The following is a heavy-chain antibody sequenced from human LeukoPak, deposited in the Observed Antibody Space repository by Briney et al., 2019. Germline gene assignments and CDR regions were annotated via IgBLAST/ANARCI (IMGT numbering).Heavy chain of an antibody. V-gene: IGHV1-2*06. D-gene: IGHD6-19*01. CDR3: ARAQGSGWGYNWFDP. CDR2: INPNSGGT. J-gene: IGHJ5*02. Sequence: ASVKVSCKASGYTFTGYYMHWVRQAPGQGLEWMGRINPNSGGTNYAQKFQGRVTMNRDTSISTAYMELSRLRPDDTAVYYCARAQGSGWGYNWFDPWGQGTLVTVSS. CDR1: GYTFTGYY.